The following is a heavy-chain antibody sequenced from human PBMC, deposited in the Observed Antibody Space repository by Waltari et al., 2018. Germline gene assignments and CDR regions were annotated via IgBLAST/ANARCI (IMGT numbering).Heavy chain of an antibody. J-gene: IGHJ4*02. V-gene: IGHV4-4*07. CDR1: ADSISCSY. D-gene: IGHD5-12*01. CDR2: IYTGRHP. Sequence: QVQLQESGPGLVKPSATLSLTCTVSADSISCSYWSWIRQPAGKGLEYIGRIYTGRHPNYNPSLESRVTMSIDTSKNEFSLKLSSVTAADTAVYYCAREVLPNATIWRSYFDYWGQGSLVTVSS. CDR3: AREVLPNATIWRSYFDY.